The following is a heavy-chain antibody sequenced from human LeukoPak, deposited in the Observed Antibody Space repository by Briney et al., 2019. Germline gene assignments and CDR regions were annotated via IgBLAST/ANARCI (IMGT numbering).Heavy chain of an antibody. CDR1: GGSISSSSYY. CDR2: IYYSGST. V-gene: IGHV4-39*07. D-gene: IGHD3-10*01. CDR3: ARSGITMVRGVTY. Sequence: SETLSLTCTVSGGSISSSSYYWGWIRQPPGKGLEWIGSIYYSGSTYYNPSLKSRVTISVDTSKNQFSLKLSSVTAADTAVYYCARSGITMVRGVTYWGQGTLVTVSS. J-gene: IGHJ4*02.